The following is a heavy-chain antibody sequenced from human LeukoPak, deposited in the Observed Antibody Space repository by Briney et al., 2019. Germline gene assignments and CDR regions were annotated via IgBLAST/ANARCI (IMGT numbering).Heavy chain of an antibody. V-gene: IGHV4-39*07. J-gene: IGHJ5*02. CDR3: ARGLGSNNWYGEFDP. Sequence: SETLSLTCTVSGGSISSSSYYWGWIRQPPGKGLEWIGSIYYSGSTYYNPSLKSRVTISVDTSKNQFSLKLSSVTAADTALYYCARGLGSNNWYGEFDPWGQGTLVTVSS. CDR2: IYYSGST. CDR1: GGSISSSSYY. D-gene: IGHD6-13*01.